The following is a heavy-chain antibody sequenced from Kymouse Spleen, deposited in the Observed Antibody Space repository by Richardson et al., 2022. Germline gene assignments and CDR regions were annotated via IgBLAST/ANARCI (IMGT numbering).Heavy chain of an antibody. D-gene: IGHD6-6*01. J-gene: IGHJ6*02. Sequence: QVQLQESGPGLVKPSQTLSLTCTVSGGSISSGGYYWSWIRQHPGKGLEWIGYIYYSGSTYYNPSLKSRVTISVDTSKNQFSLKLSSVTAADTAVYYCARSSSSSYYYGMDVWGQGTTVTVSS. CDR1: GGSISSGGYY. CDR3: ARSSSSSYYYGMDV. CDR2: IYYSGST. V-gene: IGHV4-31*03.